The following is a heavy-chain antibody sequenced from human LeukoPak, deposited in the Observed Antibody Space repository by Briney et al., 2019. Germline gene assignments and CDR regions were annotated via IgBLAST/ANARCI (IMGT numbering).Heavy chain of an antibody. CDR2: IYHTGNA. CDR3: ARGNYNNA. J-gene: IGHJ5*02. CDR1: GGSIDSPNW. Sequence: SETLSLTCTVSGGSIDSPNWWNWVRQSPGKGLEWIGEIYHTGNANYNPSLKSRVTISVDKSKNQFSLTLSSVTAADTALYFCARGNYNNAWGQGIQVTVSS. V-gene: IGHV4-4*02. D-gene: IGHD3-10*01.